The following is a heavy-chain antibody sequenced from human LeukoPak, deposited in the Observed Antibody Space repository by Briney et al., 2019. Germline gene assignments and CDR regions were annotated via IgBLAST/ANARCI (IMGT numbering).Heavy chain of an antibody. J-gene: IGHJ6*03. CDR3: ASYCSSTSCYDMDV. V-gene: IGHV4-34*01. Sequence: SETLSLTCAVYGGSFSGYYWSWIRQPPGKGLEWIGEINHSGSTNYNPSLKSRATISVDTSKNQFSLKLSSVTAADTAVYYCASYCSSTSCYDMDVWGKGTTVTVSS. CDR2: INHSGST. CDR1: GGSFSGYY. D-gene: IGHD2-2*01.